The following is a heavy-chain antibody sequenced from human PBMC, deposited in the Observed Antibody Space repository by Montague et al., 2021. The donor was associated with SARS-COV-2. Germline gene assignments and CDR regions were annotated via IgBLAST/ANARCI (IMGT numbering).Heavy chain of an antibody. J-gene: IGHJ6*03. V-gene: IGHV4-34*01. CDR1: GTSFSGYY. CDR2: INHGGST. CDR3: ARLRDGVVPSPILGVGPYFSYYYMDV. Sequence: SETLSLTCAVHGTSFSGYYWNWIRQPPGKGLEWIGEINHGGSTKXSPSLKSRLTISADTSKNQFSLELTSVAAADTAVYYCARLRDGVVPSPILGVGPYFSYYYMDVWGKGTTVTVSS. D-gene: IGHD3-10*01.